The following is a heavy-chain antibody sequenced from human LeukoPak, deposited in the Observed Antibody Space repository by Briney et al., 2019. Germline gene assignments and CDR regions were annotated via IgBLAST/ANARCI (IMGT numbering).Heavy chain of an antibody. J-gene: IGHJ3*02. V-gene: IGHV3-23*01. Sequence: PGGSLRLSCAASGFTVSSNYMSWVRQAPGKGLEWVSSITSNSGTKNYADSVKGRFTISRDNSRNTLYLQMNSLRADDTAIYYCAKDPNGDYIGAFDNWGQGTMVTVSS. CDR2: ITSNSGTK. CDR1: GFTVSSNY. CDR3: AKDPNGDYIGAFDN. D-gene: IGHD2-8*01.